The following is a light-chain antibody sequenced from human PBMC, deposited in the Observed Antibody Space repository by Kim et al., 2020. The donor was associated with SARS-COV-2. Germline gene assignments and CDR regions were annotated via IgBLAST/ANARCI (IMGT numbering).Light chain of an antibody. CDR2: AVI. V-gene: IGLV2-14*03. Sequence: SITISCTGTSSNVGGYNYVSCYQHHPSNAPKLMIYAVINRPSGVSNRFSASKSGNTTSLTISGLQAEDEADYYCSSYTSSSSYVFGTGTKVTVL. CDR3: SSYTSSSSYV. J-gene: IGLJ1*01. CDR1: SSNVGGYNY.